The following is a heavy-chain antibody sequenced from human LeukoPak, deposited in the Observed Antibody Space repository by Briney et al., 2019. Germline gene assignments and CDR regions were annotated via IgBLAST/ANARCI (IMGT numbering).Heavy chain of an antibody. V-gene: IGHV3-33*08. CDR1: GFTFSSYG. D-gene: IGHD5-18*01. CDR3: ARDRGYSYGYEDY. Sequence: PGGSLRLSCAASGFTFSSYGMHWVRQAPGKGLEWVAVIWYDGSNKYYADSVKGRFTISRDNSKNTLYLQMNSLRAEDTAVYYCARDRGYSYGYEDYWGQGTLVTVSS. CDR2: IWYDGSNK. J-gene: IGHJ4*02.